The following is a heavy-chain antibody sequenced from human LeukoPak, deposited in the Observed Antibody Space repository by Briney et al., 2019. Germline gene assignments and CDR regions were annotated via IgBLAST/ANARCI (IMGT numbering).Heavy chain of an antibody. CDR1: GYTFTSYA. CDR2: INAGNGNT. CDR3: ARDLGSLRYFDWLLYGNWFDP. V-gene: IGHV1-3*01. D-gene: IGHD3-9*01. Sequence: ASVKVSCKASGYTFTSYAMHWVRQAPGRRLEWMGWINAGNGNTKYSQKFQGRVTITRDTSASTAYMELSSLRSEDTAVYYCARDLGSLRYFDWLLYGNWFDPWGQGTLVTVSS. J-gene: IGHJ5*02.